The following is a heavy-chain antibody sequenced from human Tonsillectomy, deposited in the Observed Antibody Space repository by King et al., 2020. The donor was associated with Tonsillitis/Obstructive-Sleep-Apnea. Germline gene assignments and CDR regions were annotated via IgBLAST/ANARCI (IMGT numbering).Heavy chain of an antibody. CDR3: ARCXXYXXSSGXLVYYMDV. J-gene: IGHJ6*03. Sequence: VQLQESGPGLVKPSETLSLTCTVSGGSISSXYWSWIRQPPGKGLEWIGYIYYSGSTNYNPSLKSRVTISVDTSKNQFSLKLSSVTAADTAVYYCARCXXYXXSSGXLVYYMDVWGKGTTVTVS. CDR2: IYYSGST. V-gene: IGHV4-59*08. CDR1: GGSISSXY. D-gene: IGHD3-22*01.